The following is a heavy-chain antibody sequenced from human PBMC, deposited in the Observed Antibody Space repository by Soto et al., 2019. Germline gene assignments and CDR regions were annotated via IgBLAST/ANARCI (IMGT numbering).Heavy chain of an antibody. J-gene: IGHJ4*02. V-gene: IGHV3-66*04. CDR3: ARPGGGYDYTVTTYADDY. CDR2: IYSGGST. CDR1: GFTVSSNY. Sequence: EVQLVESGGGLVQPGGSLRLSCAASGFTVSSNYMSWVRQAPGKGLEWVSVIYSGGSTYYADSVKGRFTISRDNSKNTLYLQMNSLRAEDTAVYYCARPGGGYDYTVTTYADDYWGQGTLVTVSS. D-gene: IGHD5-12*01.